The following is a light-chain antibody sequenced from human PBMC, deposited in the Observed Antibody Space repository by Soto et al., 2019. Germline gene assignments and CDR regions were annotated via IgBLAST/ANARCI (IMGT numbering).Light chain of an antibody. J-gene: IGKJ1*01. V-gene: IGKV3-15*01. CDR1: QSVSFN. Sequence: EIVLTQSPATLSLSPGERATLSCRASQSVSFNLARYQQKPGQAPRLLIYAASTRATGIPARFSGSGSGTQFTLTINSLQSEDFAVYYCQQYYSSPTWTFGQGTKVDI. CDR3: QQYYSSPTWT. CDR2: AAS.